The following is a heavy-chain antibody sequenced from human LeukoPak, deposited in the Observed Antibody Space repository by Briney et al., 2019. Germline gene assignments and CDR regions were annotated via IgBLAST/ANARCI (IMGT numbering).Heavy chain of an antibody. J-gene: IGHJ6*03. Sequence: PGGSLRLSCAASGFSFSGSAMDWVRQAYGKGLEWVGRIRGKVHSYATAYAASVKGRFTISRDDSKNTAYLQMNSLKTEDTAVYYCASSLQYGYCYYMDVWGKGTTVTVSS. CDR3: ASSLQYGYCYYMDV. CDR2: IRGKVHSYAT. D-gene: IGHD4-11*01. V-gene: IGHV3-73*01. CDR1: GFSFSGSA.